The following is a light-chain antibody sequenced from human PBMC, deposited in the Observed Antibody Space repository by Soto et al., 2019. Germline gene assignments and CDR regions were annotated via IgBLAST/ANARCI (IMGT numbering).Light chain of an antibody. V-gene: IGKV3D-15*01. CDR3: QQHNNWPTWT. CDR2: GAS. J-gene: IGKJ1*01. CDR1: QSVSSN. Sequence: EIVMTQSPATLSVSPGERATLSCRASQSVSSNLAWYQQKPGQAPRLLIYGASIRATGIPARFSGSGSGTEFTLTISSLQSEDFAVYYCQQHNNWPTWTFGQGTKVEIK.